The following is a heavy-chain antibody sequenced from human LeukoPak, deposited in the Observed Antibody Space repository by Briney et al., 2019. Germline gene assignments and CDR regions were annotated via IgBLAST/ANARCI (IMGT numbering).Heavy chain of an antibody. CDR2: INPNSGGT. J-gene: IGHJ3*02. D-gene: IGHD2-2*02. CDR3: ARDRYCSSTSCYKDAFDI. CDR1: GYTLTGYY. V-gene: IGHV1-2*02. Sequence: ASVKVSSKASGYTLTGYYMHWVRQAPGQGLEWMGWINPNSGGTNYAQKFQGRVTMTGDTSISTAYMELSRLRSDDTAVYYCARDRYCSSTSCYKDAFDIWGQGTMVTVSS.